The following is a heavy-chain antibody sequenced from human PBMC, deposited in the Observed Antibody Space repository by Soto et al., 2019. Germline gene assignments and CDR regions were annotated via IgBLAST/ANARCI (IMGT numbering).Heavy chain of an antibody. V-gene: IGHV3-11*01. CDR2: IDPSGTTI. J-gene: IGHJ6*02. CDR1: GLTFIYFY. CDR3: ARGHHGLEI. Sequence: GGSLRLSCAASGLTFIYFYMSWVRQAPGKGLDWVSYIDPSGTTIVYADSVKGRFTVSRDNAKNSLYPQMDSLRGEDSAVYYCARGHHGLEIWGRGTTVTVSS.